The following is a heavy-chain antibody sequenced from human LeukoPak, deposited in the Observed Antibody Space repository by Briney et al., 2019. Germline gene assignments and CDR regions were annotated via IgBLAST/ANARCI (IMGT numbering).Heavy chain of an antibody. CDR2: IGANGGGT. Sequence: GVSLRLSCVASGFTFSSNAMSWVRQAPRKGLEWVSGIGANGGGTYYSDSVKGRFTISRDNSKNTLYLQMKSLRADDPAVYYCVAIDPLHYWGQGPLVPASS. V-gene: IGHV3-23*01. CDR1: GFTFSSNA. J-gene: IGHJ4*02. CDR3: VAIDPLHY. D-gene: IGHD3-9*01.